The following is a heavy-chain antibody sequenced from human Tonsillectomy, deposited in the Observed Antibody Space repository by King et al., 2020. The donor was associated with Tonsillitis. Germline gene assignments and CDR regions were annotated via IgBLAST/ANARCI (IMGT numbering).Heavy chain of an antibody. Sequence: QLQESGPGLVKPSQTLSLTCTVSGGSINSGSYYWSWIRQHPGKGLEWIGNIYYSGSTYYSPSLKSRLTISLDTSKNQFSLKLSFVTAADTAVYYCARVEYHILTCYDHAFYLWGQGKMVTVSS. J-gene: IGHJ3*01. D-gene: IGHD3-9*01. CDR1: GGSINSGSYY. CDR2: IYYSGST. V-gene: IGHV4-31*03. CDR3: ARVEYHILTCYDHAFYL.